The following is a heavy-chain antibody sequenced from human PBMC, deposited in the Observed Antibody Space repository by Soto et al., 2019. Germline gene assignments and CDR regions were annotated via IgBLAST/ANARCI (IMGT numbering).Heavy chain of an antibody. CDR1: GFTFSDFY. CDR2: IGSGGSPI. CDR3: ARDEYISAY. V-gene: IGHV3-11*01. J-gene: IGHJ4*02. D-gene: IGHD6-19*01. Sequence: QVQLVESGGGLVKPGGSLRLSCAASGFTFSDFYMTWIRQAPGKGLEWIAYIGSGGSPIYYADSVKGRFTISWDNSKKSLYLQMNSPRADDTAMYFCARDEYISAYWGQGTLVTVSS.